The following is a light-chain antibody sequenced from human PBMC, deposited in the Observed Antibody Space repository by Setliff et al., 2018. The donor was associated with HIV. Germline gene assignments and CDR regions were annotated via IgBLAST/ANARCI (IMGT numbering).Light chain of an antibody. CDR3: SSYTSSSTRV. CDR1: SSDVGGYNY. J-gene: IGLJ1*01. CDR2: EVR. Sequence: ALTQPASVSGSPGQSITISCTGSSSDVGGYNYVSWYQQHPGKAPKLMIYEVRNRPSGVSNRFSGSKSGNTASLTISGLQAEDEADYYCSSYTSSSTRVFGTGTKVTVL. V-gene: IGLV2-14*01.